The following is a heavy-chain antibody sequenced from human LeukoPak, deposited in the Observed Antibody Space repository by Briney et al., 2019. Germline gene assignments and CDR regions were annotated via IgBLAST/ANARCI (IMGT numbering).Heavy chain of an antibody. D-gene: IGHD2-15*01. CDR3: TRSGYSNGYDY. J-gene: IGHJ4*02. V-gene: IGHV3-74*03. CDR1: GFTFSGHC. CDR2: ITPDGNAA. Sequence: PGGSLRLSCVASGFTFSGHCMHWVRQVPGKGLMAVSRITPDGNAAAYADSVKGRFTISRDNAKNTLYLEMNSLTAEDTALYHCTRSGYSNGYDYWGQGTLVTVSS.